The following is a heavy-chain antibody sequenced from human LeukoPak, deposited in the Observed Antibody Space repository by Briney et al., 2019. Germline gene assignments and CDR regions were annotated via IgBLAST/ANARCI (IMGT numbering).Heavy chain of an antibody. J-gene: IGHJ4*02. CDR2: TSSDGSKK. CDR3: AKGGVGDGYNYEYYFDY. CDR1: GFTFSSYG. D-gene: IGHD5-24*01. V-gene: IGHV3-30*18. Sequence: GGSLRLSCVASGFTFSSYGMHWVRQAPGKGLEWVAVTSSDGSKKYYPDSVKGRFTISRDNSRNTLYLQMSSLRAEDTAVYYCAKGGVGDGYNYEYYFDYWGQGTLVTVSS.